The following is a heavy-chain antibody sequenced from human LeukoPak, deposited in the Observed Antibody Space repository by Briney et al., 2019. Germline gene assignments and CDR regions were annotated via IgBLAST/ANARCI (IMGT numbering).Heavy chain of an antibody. CDR3: AKDWYSSGWYRDY. J-gene: IGHJ4*02. CDR1: GFIFSSYA. Sequence: GWSVALSFPACGFIFSSYAMSWVRQAPGRGREGVAAISGSGGSTYYADSVKGRFTISTENSQNPLYLQMNSLRAEDTAVYYCAKDWYSSGWYRDYWGQGTLVTVSS. V-gene: IGHV3-23*01. CDR2: ISGSGGST. D-gene: IGHD6-19*01.